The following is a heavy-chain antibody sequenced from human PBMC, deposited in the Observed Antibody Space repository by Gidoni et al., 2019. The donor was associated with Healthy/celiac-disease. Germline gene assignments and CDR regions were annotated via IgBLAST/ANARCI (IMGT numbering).Heavy chain of an antibody. CDR3: AREGSPGYYYYGMDV. V-gene: IGHV3-33*01. CDR1: GFTFSSYG. CDR2: IWYDGSNK. J-gene: IGHJ6*02. Sequence: QVQLVESGGGVVQPGRSLRLSCAASGFTFSSYGMHWVRQAPGKGLEWVAVIWYDGSNKYYADSVKGRFTISRDKSKNPLYLQMNSLRAEDTAVYYCAREGSPGYYYYGMDVWGQGTTVTVSS.